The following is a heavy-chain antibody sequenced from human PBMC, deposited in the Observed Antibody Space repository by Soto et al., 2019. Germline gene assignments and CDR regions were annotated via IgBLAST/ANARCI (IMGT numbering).Heavy chain of an antibody. V-gene: IGHV1-2*02. CDR3: ARATYYYDSSGYYPPLPNAFDI. J-gene: IGHJ3*02. CDR2: INPNSGGT. D-gene: IGHD3-22*01. Sequence: ASVKVSCKASGYTFTGYYMHWVRKAPGQGLEWMGWINPNSGGTNYAQKFQGRVTMTRDTSISTAYMELSRRRSDDTAVYYCARATYYYDSSGYYPPLPNAFDIWGLGTMVTVSS. CDR1: GYTFTGYY.